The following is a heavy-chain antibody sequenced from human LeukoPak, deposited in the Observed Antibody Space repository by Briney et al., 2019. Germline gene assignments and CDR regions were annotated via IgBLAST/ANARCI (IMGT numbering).Heavy chain of an antibody. CDR3: GTTEHDSGDY. J-gene: IGHJ4*02. V-gene: IGHV4-39*07. D-gene: IGHD6-25*01. CDR2: IYHSGST. Sequence: PSETLSLTCTVSGGSISSSSYYWGWSRQPPGKGLEWIGSIYHSGSTYYNPSLKSRVTISVDTSKNQFSLKLRSVTAADTAVYFCGTTEHDSGDYWGQGTLVTVSS. CDR1: GGSISSSSYY.